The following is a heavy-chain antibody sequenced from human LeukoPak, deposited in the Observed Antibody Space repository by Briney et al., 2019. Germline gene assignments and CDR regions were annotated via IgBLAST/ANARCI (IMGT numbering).Heavy chain of an antibody. CDR3: TRYGDYDWMDY. D-gene: IGHD4-17*01. V-gene: IGHV3-49*03. Sequence: PGGSLRLSCAASGFTFSSYAMSWFRQAPGKGLEWVGFIRSKAYGGTTEYAASVKGRFTISRDDSKSIAYLQMNSLKTEDTAVYYCTRYGDYDWMDYWGQGTLVTVSS. CDR1: GFTFSSYA. J-gene: IGHJ4*02. CDR2: IRSKAYGGTT.